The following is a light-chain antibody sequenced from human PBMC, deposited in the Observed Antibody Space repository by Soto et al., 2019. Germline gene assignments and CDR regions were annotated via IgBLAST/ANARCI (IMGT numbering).Light chain of an antibody. J-gene: IGKJ4*01. Sequence: EIVMTQSPATLSVSPGERATLSCRASQSVSSNLAWYQQKPGQGPRRLIYGASTRATGIPARFSGSGSGTEFYLTLSSLQSEDFEVYYCQQYNNWPLLTFGGGTKVEIK. CDR1: QSVSSN. V-gene: IGKV3-15*01. CDR2: GAS. CDR3: QQYNNWPLLT.